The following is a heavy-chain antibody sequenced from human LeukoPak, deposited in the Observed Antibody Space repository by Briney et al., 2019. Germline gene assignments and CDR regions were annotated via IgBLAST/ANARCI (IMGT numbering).Heavy chain of an antibody. V-gene: IGHV1-2*02. CDR2: INPNSGGT. J-gene: IGHJ6*03. CDR3: AREGPLRYFDWLPRPYYYYMDV. CDR1: GYTFTSYG. Sequence: ASVKVSCKASGYTFTSYGISWVRQAPGQGLEWMGWINPNSGGTNYAQKFQGRVTMTRDTSISTAYMELSRLRSDDTAVYYCAREGPLRYFDWLPRPYYYYMDVWGKGTTVTISS. D-gene: IGHD3-9*01.